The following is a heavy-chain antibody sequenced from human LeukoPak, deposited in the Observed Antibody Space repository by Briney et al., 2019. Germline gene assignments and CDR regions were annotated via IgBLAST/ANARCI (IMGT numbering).Heavy chain of an antibody. V-gene: IGHV3-33*08. Sequence: PGGSLRLSCEASGFSFSNYGMHWVRQAPGKGLEWVAVIWYDGTNKYYADSVKGRFTISRDNSKNTLYLQMNSLRAEDTAVYYCARSSWGSYYPLFDYWGQGTLVTVSS. J-gene: IGHJ4*02. CDR3: ARSSWGSYYPLFDY. CDR1: GFSFSNYG. CDR2: IWYDGTNK. D-gene: IGHD3-10*01.